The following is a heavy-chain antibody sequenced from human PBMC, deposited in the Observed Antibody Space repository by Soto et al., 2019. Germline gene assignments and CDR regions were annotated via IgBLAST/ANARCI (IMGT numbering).Heavy chain of an antibody. Sequence: KTSETLSLTCAVYGGSFSGYYWSWIRQPPGKGLEWIGEINHSGSTNYNPSLKSRVTISVDTSKNQFSLKLSSVTAADTAVYYCASMVRGVVMASDAFDIWGQGTMVTVSS. V-gene: IGHV4-34*01. CDR1: GGSFSGYY. J-gene: IGHJ3*02. CDR3: ASMVRGVVMASDAFDI. CDR2: INHSGST. D-gene: IGHD3-10*01.